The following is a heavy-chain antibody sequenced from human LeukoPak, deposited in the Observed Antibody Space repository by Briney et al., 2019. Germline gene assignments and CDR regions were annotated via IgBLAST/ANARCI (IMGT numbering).Heavy chain of an antibody. D-gene: IGHD1-14*01. CDR3: AKPERSDY. CDR2: IGTSGVST. Sequence: GGSLRLSCAASGFTFSNYVMSWVRQAPGEGLEWVATIGTSGVSTNYADSVKGRVTISRDNSRSTLYLQMNSLRADDTAVYYCAKPERSDYWGQGTLVTVSS. J-gene: IGHJ4*02. CDR1: GFTFSNYV. V-gene: IGHV3-23*01.